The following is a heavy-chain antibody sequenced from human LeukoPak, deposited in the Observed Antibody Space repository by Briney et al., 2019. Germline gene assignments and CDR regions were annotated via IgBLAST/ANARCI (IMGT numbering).Heavy chain of an antibody. CDR2: IYTSGVI. CDR3: ARHVSAYKPHWYFDL. J-gene: IGHJ2*01. V-gene: IGHV4-4*07. CDR1: GDSLSENY. D-gene: IGHD5-24*01. Sequence: SESLSATLTVSGDSLSENYWSSIRPPAGKRVGSVGRIYTSGVINCNPSLKSRVSMSIATSKTQLSLNLRSLTAADTAVYHCARHVSAYKPHWYFDLWGRGTLVTVSA.